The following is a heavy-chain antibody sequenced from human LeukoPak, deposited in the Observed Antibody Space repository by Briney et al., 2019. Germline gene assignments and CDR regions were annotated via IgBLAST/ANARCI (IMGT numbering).Heavy chain of an antibody. CDR3: AGGRRGRGYCSSTSCSYYYYMDV. J-gene: IGHJ6*03. CDR2: ISSSSSYI. V-gene: IGHV3-21*01. D-gene: IGHD2-2*01. CDR1: GFTFSSYS. Sequence: GGSLRLSCAASGFTFSSYSMNWVRQAPGKGLEWVSSISSSSSYIYYAVSVKGRFTISRDNAKNSLYLQMNSLRAEDTAVYYCAGGRRGRGYCSSTSCSYYYYMDVWGKGTTVTVSS.